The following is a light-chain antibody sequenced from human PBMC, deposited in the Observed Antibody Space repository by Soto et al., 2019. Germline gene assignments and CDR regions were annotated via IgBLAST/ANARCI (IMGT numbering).Light chain of an antibody. Sequence: QSVLSQPASVSGSPGQSIAISCTGTSSDVGTYDYVSWYQQLPGKAPKLMIYDVTDRPSGVSNRFSGSKSGNTASLTISGLQAEDEADYYCNSYTSSSLYVFGTGTKVTVL. CDR2: DVT. V-gene: IGLV2-14*03. CDR1: SSDVGTYDY. J-gene: IGLJ1*01. CDR3: NSYTSSSLYV.